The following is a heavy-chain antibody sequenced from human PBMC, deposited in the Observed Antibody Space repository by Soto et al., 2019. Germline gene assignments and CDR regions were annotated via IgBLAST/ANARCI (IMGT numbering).Heavy chain of an antibody. V-gene: IGHV1-69*02. J-gene: IGHJ4*02. CDR2: IIPILGIA. CDR3: ARVGSGWYFDY. Sequence: QVQLVQSGAEVKKPGSSVKVSCKASGGTFSSYTISWVRQAPGQGLEWMGRIIPILGIANYAQKFQGRVTITADKSTSTAYMELSSLRSEDTAVYYCARVGSGWYFDYWGQVTLVTVFS. CDR1: GGTFSSYT. D-gene: IGHD6-19*01.